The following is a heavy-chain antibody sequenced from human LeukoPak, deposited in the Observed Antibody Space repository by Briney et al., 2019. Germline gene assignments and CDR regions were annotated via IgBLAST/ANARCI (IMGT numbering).Heavy chain of an antibody. CDR1: GYTLTELS. Sequence: ASVKVSCKVSGYTLTELSMHWVRQAPGKGLEWMGGFDPEDGETIYAQKFQGRVTMTEDTSTDTAYMELSSLRSEDTAVYYCATYGFWSGHLNAGGQGTLVTVSS. J-gene: IGHJ4*02. D-gene: IGHD3-3*01. CDR3: ATYGFWSGHLNA. V-gene: IGHV1-24*01. CDR2: FDPEDGET.